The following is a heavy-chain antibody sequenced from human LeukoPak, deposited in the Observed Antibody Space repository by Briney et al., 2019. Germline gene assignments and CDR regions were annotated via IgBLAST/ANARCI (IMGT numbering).Heavy chain of an antibody. D-gene: IGHD6-19*01. CDR1: GDSISSYY. J-gene: IGHJ5*02. CDR3: ARETYSSRYNWVDP. CDR2: IYSGGST. V-gene: IGHV4-4*07. Sequence: SETLSLTCTVSGDSISSYYWNWIRQPAGKGLEWIGHIYSGGSTKYNPSLKGRVTMSVDTSKNQFSLKVSSVTAADTAVYYCARETYSSRYNWVDPWGQGTLVTVSS.